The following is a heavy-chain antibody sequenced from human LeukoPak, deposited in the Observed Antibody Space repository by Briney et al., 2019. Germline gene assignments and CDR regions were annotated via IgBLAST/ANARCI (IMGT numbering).Heavy chain of an antibody. CDR3: ATHTGIAAAGDFDY. V-gene: IGHV1-24*01. CDR1: GYTLTELS. Sequence: ASVKVSCKVSGYTLTELSMHWARQAPGKGLEWMGGFDPEDGETIYAQKFQGRVTMTEDTSTDTAYMELSSLRSEDTAVYYCATHTGIAAAGDFDYWGQGTLVTVSS. CDR2: FDPEDGET. D-gene: IGHD6-13*01. J-gene: IGHJ4*02.